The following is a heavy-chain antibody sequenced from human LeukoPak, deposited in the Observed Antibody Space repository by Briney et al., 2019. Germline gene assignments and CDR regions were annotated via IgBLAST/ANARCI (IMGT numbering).Heavy chain of an antibody. CDR2: INPNSGGT. V-gene: IGHV1-2*02. CDR1: GYTFTGYY. CDR3: ARSHYDSSGYYYVGY. Sequence: ASVEVSCKASGYTFTGYYMHWVRQAPGQGLEWMGWINPNSGGTNYAQKFQGRVTMTRDTSISTAYMELSRLRSDDTAVYYCARSHYDSSGYYYVGYWGQGTLVTVSS. D-gene: IGHD3-22*01. J-gene: IGHJ4*02.